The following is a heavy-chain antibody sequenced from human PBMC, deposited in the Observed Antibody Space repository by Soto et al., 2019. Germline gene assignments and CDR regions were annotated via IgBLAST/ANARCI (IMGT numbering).Heavy chain of an antibody. CDR2: IYYSGST. D-gene: IGHD3-16*02. CDR3: ARDYPGPFDWFDQ. CDR1: CYAISSHYY. V-gene: IGHV4-38-2*02. Sequence: PSETLSLTCTVSCYAISSHYYWGWIRQPPGKGLEWIGSIYYSGSTYYNPSLKSRVTISVDTSKNHLSLRLSSGTATETAVYYCARDYPGPFDWFDQCGQGTQVT. J-gene: IGHJ5*02.